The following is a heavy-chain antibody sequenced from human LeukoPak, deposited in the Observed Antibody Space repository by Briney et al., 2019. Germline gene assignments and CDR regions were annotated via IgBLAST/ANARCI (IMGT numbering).Heavy chain of an antibody. J-gene: IGHJ4*02. CDR3: ARAPGIAVAGTEFDY. CDR1: GGTFSSYA. D-gene: IGHD6-19*01. V-gene: IGHV1-69*04. CDR2: IIPILGIA. Sequence: ASVKVSCKASGGTFSSYAISWVRLAPGQGIEWKGRIIPILGIANYAQRFQGRVTITADKSTSTAYMELSSLRSEDTAVYYCARAPGIAVAGTEFDYWGQGTLVTVSS.